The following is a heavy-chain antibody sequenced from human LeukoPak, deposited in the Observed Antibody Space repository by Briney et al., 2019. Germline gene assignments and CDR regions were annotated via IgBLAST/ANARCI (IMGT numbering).Heavy chain of an antibody. D-gene: IGHD3-16*02. CDR1: GGTFSSYA. CDR2: IIQFFGLA. Sequence: EAAVNVSFKGSGGTFSSYAISWVGQAPGQGGEGMGGIIQFFGLANFAQTFQGRVTITADEPTPTAYMELSSLRSEDTAVYYSARTPPVNYPFISSYYFDYWGQGTLVTVSS. V-gene: IGHV1-69*13. J-gene: IGHJ4*02. CDR3: ARTPPVNYPFISSYYFDY.